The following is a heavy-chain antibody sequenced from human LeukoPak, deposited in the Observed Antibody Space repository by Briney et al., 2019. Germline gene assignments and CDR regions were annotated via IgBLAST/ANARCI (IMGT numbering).Heavy chain of an antibody. CDR3: ARGSEGYCSGGGCYYGMDV. CDR1: GFTFDDYG. V-gene: IGHV3-20*04. CDR2: INWNGGST. J-gene: IGHJ6*01. Sequence: GGSLRLSCAASGFTFDDYGMSWVRQAPGKGLEWVSGINWNGGSTGYADSVKGRFTISRDNAKNSLYLQMNSLRAEDTAVYYCARGSEGYCSGGGCYYGMDVWGQGTTVTVSS. D-gene: IGHD2-15*01.